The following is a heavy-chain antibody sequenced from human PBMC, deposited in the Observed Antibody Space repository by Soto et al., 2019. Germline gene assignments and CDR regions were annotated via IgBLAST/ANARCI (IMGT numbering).Heavy chain of an antibody. J-gene: IGHJ4*02. V-gene: IGHV3-30-3*01. Sequence: PGGSLRLSCAASGFTFSNYAMDWVRQAPGKGLEWVAVISYDGSNTYYADSVKGRFTISRDNSENTLYLQMNSLRAEDTAVYFCARALGYCSGGSCYKYFDYWGQGTLVTVSS. CDR1: GFTFSNYA. D-gene: IGHD2-15*01. CDR3: ARALGYCSGGSCYKYFDY. CDR2: ISYDGSNT.